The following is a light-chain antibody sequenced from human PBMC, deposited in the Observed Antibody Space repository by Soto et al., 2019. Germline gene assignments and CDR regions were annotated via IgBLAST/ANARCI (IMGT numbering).Light chain of an antibody. CDR2: EVS. J-gene: IGLJ1*01. CDR1: SSDVGGYNY. V-gene: IGLV2-8*01. Sequence: QSALTQPPSASGSPGQSVTISCTGTSSDVGGYNYVSWYQQHPGKAPQVTIYEVSKRPSGVPDRFSVAKSGSTASLTVSGRQAEDEADYYCSSYAVTNIFVFGTGTQLTVL. CDR3: SSYAVTNIFV.